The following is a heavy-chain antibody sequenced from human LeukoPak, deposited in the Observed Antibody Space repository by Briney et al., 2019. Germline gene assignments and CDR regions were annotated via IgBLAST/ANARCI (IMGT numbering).Heavy chain of an antibody. CDR3: AKDLHMLTGSVFDY. CDR1: GFTFRSYG. J-gene: IGHJ4*02. CDR2: IRYGGSNK. D-gene: IGHD3-9*01. Sequence: GSLSLSCAASGFTFRSYGMHWVRQAPGKGLEWVAFIRYGGSNKYYADSVKGRFTTSRNNSKNTLYLQMNSLRAEDTAGNYCAKDLHMLTGSVFDYWGQGALVTVSS. V-gene: IGHV3-30*02.